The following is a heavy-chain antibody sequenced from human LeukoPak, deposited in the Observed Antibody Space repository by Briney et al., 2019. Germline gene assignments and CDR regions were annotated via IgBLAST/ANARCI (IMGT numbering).Heavy chain of an antibody. CDR1: GYSISSGYY. D-gene: IGHD1-26*01. CDR3: ARGSGSYYSGAFNI. V-gene: IGHV4-38-2*02. CDR2: IYHSGST. Sequence: SETLSLTCTVSGYSISSGYYWGWIRQPPGKGLEWIGEIYHSGSTNYNPSLKSRVSMSVDKSKNQFSLKLSSVTAADTAVYFCARGSGSYYSGAFNIWGQGTMVTVSS. J-gene: IGHJ3*02.